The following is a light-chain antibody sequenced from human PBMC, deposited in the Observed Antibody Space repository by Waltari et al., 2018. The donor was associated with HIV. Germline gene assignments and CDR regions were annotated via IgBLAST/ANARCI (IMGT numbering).Light chain of an antibody. CDR2: EAS. Sequence: DIQMTQSPSSVSVAVGGAVSINCRASQNIGKTIAWYQLKSNRAPRLLIFEASRLDDGVPARFSGSGSKSNFSLDITNLQPEDYGIYVCQQAKMFPHTFAGGTRVE. CDR1: QNIGKT. CDR3: QQAKMFPHT. V-gene: IGKV1-12*01. J-gene: IGKJ4*01.